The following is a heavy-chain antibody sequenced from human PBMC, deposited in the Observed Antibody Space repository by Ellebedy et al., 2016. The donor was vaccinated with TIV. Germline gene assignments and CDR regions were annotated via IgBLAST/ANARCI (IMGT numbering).Heavy chain of an antibody. V-gene: IGHV4-31*03. Sequence: SETLSLTCRVSGASIDSGGYYWNWIRHHPGKGLEWIGYIYYSGRTEYNPSLKSRVTMSVDTSKNQFSLRLRSVTAADTAVYYCARCHFHDVDLDHWYFDLWGRGTLVTVSS. CDR1: GASIDSGGYY. D-gene: IGHD1-1*01. CDR3: ARCHFHDVDLDHWYFDL. CDR2: IYYSGRT. J-gene: IGHJ2*01.